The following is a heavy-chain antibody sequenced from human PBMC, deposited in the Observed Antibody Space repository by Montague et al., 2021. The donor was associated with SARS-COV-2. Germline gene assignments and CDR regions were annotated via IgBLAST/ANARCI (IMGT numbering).Heavy chain of an antibody. Sequence: SLRLSCAASGFTFSSYSMNWVRQAPGKGLEWVSSISSSCSYIYYAHSVKGRFTISRDNAKNSLYLQMNSLRAEDTAVYYCARAGDIVVVPAVDWFDPWGQGTLVTVSS. V-gene: IGHV3-21*01. CDR1: GFTFSSYS. D-gene: IGHD2-2*01. CDR2: ISSSCSYI. CDR3: ARAGDIVVVPAVDWFDP. J-gene: IGHJ5*02.